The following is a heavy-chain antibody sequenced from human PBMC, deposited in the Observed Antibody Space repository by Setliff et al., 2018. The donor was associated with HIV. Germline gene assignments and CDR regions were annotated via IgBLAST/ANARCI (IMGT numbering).Heavy chain of an antibody. J-gene: IGHJ2*01. CDR1: GDSITRGSYY. V-gene: IGHV4-61*09. CDR2: IYTSGKT. D-gene: IGHD1-26*01. CDR3: ARAAYSGTYLWEPAADL. Sequence: SETLSLTCTVSGDSITRGSYYWSWIRQPAGKGLEWIGHIYTSGKTHYSPSLKSRITISADTSKNQLSLNLSSVTAADTAVYYCARAAYSGTYLWEPAADLWGRGTLVTVSS.